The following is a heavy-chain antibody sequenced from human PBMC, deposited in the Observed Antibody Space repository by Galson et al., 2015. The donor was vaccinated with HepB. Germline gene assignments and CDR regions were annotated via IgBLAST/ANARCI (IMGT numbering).Heavy chain of an antibody. CDR2: IIPIFGTA. V-gene: IGHV1-69*06. CDR1: GGTFSSYA. J-gene: IGHJ4*02. D-gene: IGHD1-26*01. Sequence: SVKVSCKASGGTFSSYAISWVRQAPGQGLEWMGGIIPIFGTANYAQKFQGRVTITADKSTSTAYMELSSLRSEDTAVYYCARETPELIPKPSHFDYWGQGTLVTVSS. CDR3: ARETPELIPKPSHFDY.